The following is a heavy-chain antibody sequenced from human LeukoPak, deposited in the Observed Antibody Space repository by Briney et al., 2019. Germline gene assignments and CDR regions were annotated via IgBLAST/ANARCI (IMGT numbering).Heavy chain of an antibody. CDR1: GFTFSSYG. V-gene: IGHV3-33*01. J-gene: IGHJ4*02. D-gene: IGHD3-16*01. Sequence: GGSLRLSCTASGFTFSSYGMHWVRQAPGKGLEWVAVIWYDGSNQQYADSVKGRFTISGDNSKNTLYLQMNSLRAEGTAVYYCARDQRGGQSSDWGQGTLVTVSS. CDR2: IWYDGSNQ. CDR3: ARDQRGGQSSD.